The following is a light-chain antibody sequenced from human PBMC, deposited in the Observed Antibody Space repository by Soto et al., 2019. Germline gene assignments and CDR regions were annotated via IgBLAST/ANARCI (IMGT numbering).Light chain of an antibody. CDR3: QQYNNWPSIT. J-gene: IGKJ5*01. CDR2: GAS. CDR1: QSDSSN. Sequence: ETVMTQSPATLSVSPGERATLSCRASQSDSSNLAWYQQKPGQAPRLLIYGASTRATGIPARFSGSWSGTEFTLTISSLRSEDFAVYYCQQYNNWPSITFGQGTRREIK. V-gene: IGKV3-15*01.